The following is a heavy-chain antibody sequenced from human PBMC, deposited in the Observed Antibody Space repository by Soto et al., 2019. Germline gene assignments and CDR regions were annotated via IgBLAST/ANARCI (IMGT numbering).Heavy chain of an antibody. CDR3: ARGDSTSWTCPTEY. V-gene: IGHV1-8*01. CDR2: MNTNSGNT. J-gene: IGHJ4*02. Sequence: QVQLVQSGAEVKKPGASVKVSCKASGYTFTSYDINWVRQATGQGLEWMGWMNTNSGNTVYGHKDQGRVTMTRNTSISTAYMELSSLRSEDTAVYYCARGDSTSWTCPTEYWGQGNLVTVSS. CDR1: GYTFTSYD. D-gene: IGHD6-13*01.